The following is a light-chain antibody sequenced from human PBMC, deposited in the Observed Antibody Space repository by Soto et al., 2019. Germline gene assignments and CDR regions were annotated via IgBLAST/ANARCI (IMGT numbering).Light chain of an antibody. V-gene: IGLV2-8*01. CDR3: SSYGGSNNLL. CDR1: SSDIGGYDF. Sequence: QPVLTQPPSASGSPGQSVTISCTGTSSDIGGYDFVSWYQQHPGKAPKLMIYDVIKRPSGVPDRFSGSKSGNTASLTVSGLQADDEADYYCSSYGGSNNLLFGGGTKLTVL. J-gene: IGLJ2*01. CDR2: DVI.